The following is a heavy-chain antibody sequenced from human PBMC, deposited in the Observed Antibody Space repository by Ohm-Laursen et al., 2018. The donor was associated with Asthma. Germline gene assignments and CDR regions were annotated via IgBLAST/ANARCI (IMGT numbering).Heavy chain of an antibody. CDR2: GGSYYDGGLK. Sequence: SLRLSCTASGLTFSSYSMSWVRQAPGKGLEWVAVGGSYYDGGLKYYADSVNGRFTVSRDDSKNTLYLQMNSLRPDDTAVYYCARDVMEWYLPAFDFWGQGTLVTVSS. CDR1: GLTFSSYS. V-gene: IGHV3-30*03. D-gene: IGHD3-3*01. J-gene: IGHJ4*02. CDR3: ARDVMEWYLPAFDF.